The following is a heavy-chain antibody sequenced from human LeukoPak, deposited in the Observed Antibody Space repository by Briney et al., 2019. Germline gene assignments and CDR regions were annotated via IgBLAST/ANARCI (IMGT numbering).Heavy chain of an antibody. CDR2: IKSKTDGGAT. CDR3: TTVFQPLGYCSSTSCYPNY. D-gene: IGHD2-2*01. CDR1: GFTFSNAW. V-gene: IGHV3-15*01. J-gene: IGHJ4*02. Sequence: GGSLRLPCDASGFTFSNAWMSWVRQAPGKGLEWVGHIKSKTDGGATDYAAPVKGRFTISRDDSKNTLYLQMNSLKTEDTAVYYCTTVFQPLGYCSSTSCYPNYWGQGTLVTVSS.